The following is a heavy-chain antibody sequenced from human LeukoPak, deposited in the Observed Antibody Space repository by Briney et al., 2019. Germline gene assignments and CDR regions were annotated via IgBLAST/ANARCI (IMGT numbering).Heavy chain of an antibody. CDR2: ISVDGETA. V-gene: IGHV3-23*01. J-gene: IGHJ4*02. Sequence: GGSLRLSCTVSGFSVSSSGMSWVRQAPGKGLELISAISVDGETALYADSVKGRFIISRDNSKNTLYLQTNSLRAEDTAVYYCAQGYLSGWYPHWGQGSLVSVSS. CDR1: GFSVSSSG. CDR3: AQGYLSGWYPH. D-gene: IGHD6-19*01.